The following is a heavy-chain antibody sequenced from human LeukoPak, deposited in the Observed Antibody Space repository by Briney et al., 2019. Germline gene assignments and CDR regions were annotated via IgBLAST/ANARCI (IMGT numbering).Heavy chain of an antibody. J-gene: IGHJ6*03. Sequence: GSLRLSCAASGFTFSSLWVSWVRQAPGRGPEWVANINQDGGTTYYVASVKGRFTISRDNAKNSLSLQMSSLRAEDTAVYYCTKDRQGPNQYHMDVWGKGTTVTVSS. CDR2: INQDGGTT. V-gene: IGHV3-7*01. CDR1: GFTFSSLW. CDR3: TKDRQGPNQYHMDV.